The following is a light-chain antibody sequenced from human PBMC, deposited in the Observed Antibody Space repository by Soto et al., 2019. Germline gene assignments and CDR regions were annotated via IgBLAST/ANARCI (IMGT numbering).Light chain of an antibody. J-gene: IGLJ1*01. Sequence: QSVLTQPASVSGSPGQSITISCTGSSSDVGTYNLVSWYQQHPGEAPKLMIYEVTKRPSGVSNRFSGSKSGNTASLTISGLQAEEEAAYYCCSYAGSSYVFGTGTKVTVL. CDR2: EVT. V-gene: IGLV2-23*02. CDR3: CSYAGSSYV. CDR1: SSDVGTYNL.